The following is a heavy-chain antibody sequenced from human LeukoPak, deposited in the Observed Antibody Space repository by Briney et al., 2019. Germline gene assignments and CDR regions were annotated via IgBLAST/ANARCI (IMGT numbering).Heavy chain of an antibody. D-gene: IGHD2-15*01. CDR2: ISGSGGST. V-gene: IGHV3-23*01. CDR1: GFTFSSYA. Sequence: GGSLRLSCAASGFTFSSYAMSWVRQAPGKGLEWVSAISGSGGSTYYADSVKGRFTISRDNSKNTLYLQMNSLRAEDTAVYYCAKAPSTRSLVVVAANWFDPWGQGTLVTVSS. J-gene: IGHJ5*02. CDR3: AKAPSTRSLVVVAANWFDP.